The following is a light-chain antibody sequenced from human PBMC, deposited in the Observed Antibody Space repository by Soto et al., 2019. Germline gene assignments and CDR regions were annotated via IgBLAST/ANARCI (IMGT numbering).Light chain of an antibody. CDR3: QQYNSYWT. V-gene: IGKV1-5*03. CDR2: KAS. CDR1: QSISNW. Sequence: DIQMTQSPSTLSASVGDRVTITCRASQSISNWLAWYQQKPGKAPNLLIYKASSLESGVPSRFSGSGSGTEFTLTISSLQTDDFATYYCQQYNSYWTVGQGTKVEIK. J-gene: IGKJ1*01.